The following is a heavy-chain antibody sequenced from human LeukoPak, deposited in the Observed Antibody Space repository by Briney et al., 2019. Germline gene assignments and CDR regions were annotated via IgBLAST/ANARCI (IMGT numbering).Heavy chain of an antibody. CDR1: GGSISSGDYY. Sequence: PSQTLSLTCTVSGGSISSGDYYWSWIRQPPGKGLEWIGYIYDSGSTYYNPSLKSRVTISVDTSKNQFSLKLSSVTAADTAVYYCARGRNIVVVPAAIGGAWFDPWGQGTLVTVSS. V-gene: IGHV4-30-4*08. J-gene: IGHJ5*02. CDR3: ARGRNIVVVPAAIGGAWFDP. D-gene: IGHD2-2*01. CDR2: IYDSGST.